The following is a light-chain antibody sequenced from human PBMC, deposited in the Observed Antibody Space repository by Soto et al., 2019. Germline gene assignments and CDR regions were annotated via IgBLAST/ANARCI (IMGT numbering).Light chain of an antibody. CDR3: QQYDSSPIT. CDR1: QSVSSSY. V-gene: IGKV3-20*01. J-gene: IGKJ5*01. Sequence: EIVLTQSPGTLSLSPGESATLSCRASQSVSSSYLAWYQQKPGQAPRLLIYGASSRATGIPDRFSGSGSGTDFTLTISRLEPEDFAVYYCQQYDSSPITFGQGTRLEMK. CDR2: GAS.